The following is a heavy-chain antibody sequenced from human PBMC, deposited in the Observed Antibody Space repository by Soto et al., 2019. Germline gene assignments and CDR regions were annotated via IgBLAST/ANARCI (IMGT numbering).Heavy chain of an antibody. CDR2: ISGSGGST. V-gene: IGHV3-23*01. CDR1: GFTFSSDA. D-gene: IGHD3-22*01. J-gene: IGHJ4*02. Sequence: GGSLRLSCAASGFTFSSDAMSWVRQAPGKGLEWVSGISGSGGSTYYADSVKGLFTISRDNSKNTLYLQMNSLRAEDTAVYYCAKDQSGYYFDYWGQGTLVTVSS. CDR3: AKDQSGYYFDY.